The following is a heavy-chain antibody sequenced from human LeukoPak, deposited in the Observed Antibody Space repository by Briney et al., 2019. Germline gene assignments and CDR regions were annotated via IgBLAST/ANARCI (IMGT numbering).Heavy chain of an antibody. D-gene: IGHD3-10*01. CDR3: ARESYNSGSYYNDY. V-gene: IGHV1-18*01. J-gene: IGHJ4*02. CDR2: ISFYNGST. CDR1: GYTFTSYG. Sequence: ASVKVSCKASGYTFTSYGISWVRQAPGQGLEWMGWISFYNGSTNYAQKLLGRVTMTTDTSTITAYMELRSLRSDDTALYYCARESYNSGSYYNDYWGQGTMVTVSS.